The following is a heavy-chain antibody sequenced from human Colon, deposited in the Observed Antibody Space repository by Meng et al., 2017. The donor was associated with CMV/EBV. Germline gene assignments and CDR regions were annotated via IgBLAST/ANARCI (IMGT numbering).Heavy chain of an antibody. CDR2: ISGSGGST. V-gene: IGHV3-23*01. CDR1: GFSLSNYA. J-gene: IGHJ4*02. CDR3: AKGGSSSCYISEDY. Sequence: GGSLRLSCAASGFSLSNYAMHWVRQAPGKGLEWVSVISGSGGSTFYADSVKGRFTISRDNSKNTLFLQMNSLRAEDTAVYYCAKGGSSSCYISEDYWGQGTLVTVSS. D-gene: IGHD2-2*02.